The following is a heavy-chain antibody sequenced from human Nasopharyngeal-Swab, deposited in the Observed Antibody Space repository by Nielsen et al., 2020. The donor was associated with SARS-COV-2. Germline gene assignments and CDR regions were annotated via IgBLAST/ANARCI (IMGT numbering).Heavy chain of an antibody. D-gene: IGHD6-19*01. Sequence: GESLKISCAASGFTFSSYDMHWVRQATGKGLEWVSAIGTAGDTYYPGSVKGLFTISRENAKNSLYLQMNSLRAGYTAVYYCARDSFGAVAGTARTIDYWGQGTLVTVSS. J-gene: IGHJ4*02. CDR3: ARDSFGAVAGTARTIDY. CDR2: IGTAGDT. CDR1: GFTFSSYD. V-gene: IGHV3-13*01.